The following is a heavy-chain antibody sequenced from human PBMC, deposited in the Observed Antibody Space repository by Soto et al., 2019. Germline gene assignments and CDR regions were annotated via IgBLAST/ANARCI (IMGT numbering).Heavy chain of an antibody. CDR2: INWNGGST. J-gene: IGHJ4*02. D-gene: IGHD2-2*01. Sequence: EVQLVESGGGVVRPGGSLRLSCAASGFTFNDYGMRWVRQAPGKGLEWVSGINWNGGSTGYADSVKGRFTISRDKAKNSVFLQMNSLRAEETAVYYCARDPAGAGDIVVGEYWGQGTLVTVSS. V-gene: IGHV3-20*04. CDR3: ARDPAGAGDIVVGEY. CDR1: GFTFNDYG.